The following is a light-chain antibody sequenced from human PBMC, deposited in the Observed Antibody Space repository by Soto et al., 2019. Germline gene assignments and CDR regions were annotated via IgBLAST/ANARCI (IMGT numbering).Light chain of an antibody. J-gene: IGKJ5*01. V-gene: IGKV3-11*01. Sequence: EIVLTQSPATLYLSPGERVTLSCRASQSVGNSLAWYQQKPGQAPRILMYDASSRATGIAARFSGSGYGTDFTLTISRLEPEDFAVYYCQHRSDWPSFGQGTRLEIK. CDR1: QSVGNS. CDR2: DAS. CDR3: QHRSDWPS.